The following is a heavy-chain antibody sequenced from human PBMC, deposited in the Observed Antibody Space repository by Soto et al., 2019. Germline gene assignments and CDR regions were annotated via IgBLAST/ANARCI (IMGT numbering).Heavy chain of an antibody. CDR1: GFTFSSYS. Sequence: EVQLVESGGGLVKPGGSLRLSCAASGFTFSSYSINWVRQAPGKGLEWVSSISSSSDYIFYADSVKGRFTISRDNAKNSAYVHMNSLRAEATAVYYCAKSPTGDAFDMWGQGTMVTVS. V-gene: IGHV3-21*01. CDR2: ISSSSDYI. D-gene: IGHD4-4*01. J-gene: IGHJ3*02. CDR3: AKSPTGDAFDM.